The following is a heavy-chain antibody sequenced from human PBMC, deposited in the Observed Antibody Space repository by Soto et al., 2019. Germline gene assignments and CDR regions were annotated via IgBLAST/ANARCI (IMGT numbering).Heavy chain of an antibody. CDR3: ARQPRGAAGVTSVINWFDP. J-gene: IGHJ5*02. CDR2: IYYSGST. Sequence: PSETLSLTCTVSGGSISSSSSYWGWIRQPPGKGLEWIGYIYYSGSTNYNPSLKSRVTISVDTSKNQFSLKLNSVTAADTAVYYCARQPRGAAGVTSVINWFDPWGQGALVTVSS. D-gene: IGHD4-17*01. CDR1: GGSISSSSSY. V-gene: IGHV4-39*01.